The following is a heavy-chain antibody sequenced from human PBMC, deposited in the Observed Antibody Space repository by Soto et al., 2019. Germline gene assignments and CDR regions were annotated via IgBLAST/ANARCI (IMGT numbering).Heavy chain of an antibody. CDR1: GFTFSSYE. V-gene: IGHV3-48*03. Sequence: EVQLVESGGGLVQPGGSLRLSCAASGFTFSSYEMNWVRQAPGKGLEWVSYISSSGSTIYYADSVKGRFTISRDNAKNSLYLQMNSLRAEDTAVYYCARDEGYYDYVWGSYRSHGMDVWGQGTTVTVSS. D-gene: IGHD3-16*02. CDR3: ARDEGYYDYVWGSYRSHGMDV. CDR2: ISSSGSTI. J-gene: IGHJ6*02.